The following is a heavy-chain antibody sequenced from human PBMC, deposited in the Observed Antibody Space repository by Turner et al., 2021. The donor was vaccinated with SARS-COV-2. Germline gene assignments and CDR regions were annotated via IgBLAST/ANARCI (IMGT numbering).Heavy chain of an antibody. Sequence: QLVESGGGLVRPGGSRGLSCVASGFTFSSYAMSWVRQAPGKGLEWVSAISGSGGSTYYADSVKGRFTISRDNSKNTLYLQMNSLRAEDTAVYYCAKPPGEQWLVLALVFDYWGQGTLVTVSS. CDR2: ISGSGGST. V-gene: IGHV3-23*04. D-gene: IGHD6-19*01. J-gene: IGHJ4*02. CDR3: AKPPGEQWLVLALVFDY. CDR1: GFTFSSYA.